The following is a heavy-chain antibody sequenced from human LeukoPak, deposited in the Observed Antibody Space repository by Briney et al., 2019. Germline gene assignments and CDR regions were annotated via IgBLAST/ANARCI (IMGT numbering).Heavy chain of an antibody. J-gene: IGHJ3*02. CDR2: ISGSGGST. D-gene: IGHD3-10*01. Sequence: GGTLRLSCAASGFTFSFYAMTWVRQAPGKGLEWVSAISGSGGSTYYVDSVKGRFSISRDNSKNTLYLQMNSLRAEDTAVYYCAKDGKDNYGSGRLRAFDIWGQGTMVTVSS. CDR3: AKDGKDNYGSGRLRAFDI. V-gene: IGHV3-23*01. CDR1: GFTFSFYA.